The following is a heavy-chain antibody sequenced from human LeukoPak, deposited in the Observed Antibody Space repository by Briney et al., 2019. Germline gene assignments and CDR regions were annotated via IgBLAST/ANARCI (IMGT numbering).Heavy chain of an antibody. CDR3: AKVQTAAGFDY. D-gene: IGHD6-13*01. J-gene: IGHJ4*02. CDR1: GYTFTSYY. V-gene: IGHV1-46*01. Sequence: ASVKVSCKASGYTFTSYYMHWVRQAPGQGLEWMGIINPSGGSTSYAQKFQGRVTMTRDTSTSTVYMELSSLRSEDTAVYYCAKVQTAAGFDYWGQGTLVTVSS. CDR2: INPSGGST.